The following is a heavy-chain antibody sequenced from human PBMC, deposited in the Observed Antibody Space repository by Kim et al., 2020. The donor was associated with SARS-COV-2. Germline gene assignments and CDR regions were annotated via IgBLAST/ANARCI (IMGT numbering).Heavy chain of an antibody. J-gene: IGHJ5*02. D-gene: IGHD3-3*01. Sequence: SETLSLTCTVSGGSISSGSYYWSWIRQPAGKGLEWIGRIYTSGSTNYNPSLKSRVTISVDTSKNQFSLKLSSVTAADTAVYYCARDSLPDRFFGVVRRYYNWFDPWGQGTLVTVSS. CDR3: ARDSLPDRFFGVVRRYYNWFDP. V-gene: IGHV4-61*02. CDR1: GGSISSGSYY. CDR2: IYTSGST.